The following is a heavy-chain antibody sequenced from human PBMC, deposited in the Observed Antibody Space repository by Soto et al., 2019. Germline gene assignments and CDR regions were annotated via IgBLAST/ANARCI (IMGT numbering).Heavy chain of an antibody. CDR1: GGSISSGDYY. CDR3: AREVATIRGLDY. J-gene: IGHJ4*02. V-gene: IGHV4-30-4*01. CDR2: IYYSGST. Sequence: SETLSLTCTVSGGSISSGDYYWSWIRQPPGKGLEWIGYIYYSGSTYYNPSLKSRVTISVDTSKNQFSPKLSSVTAADTAVYYCAREVATIRGLDYWGQGTLVTVSS. D-gene: IGHD5-12*01.